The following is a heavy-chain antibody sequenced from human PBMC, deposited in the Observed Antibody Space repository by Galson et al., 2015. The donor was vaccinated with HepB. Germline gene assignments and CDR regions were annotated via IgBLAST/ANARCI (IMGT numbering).Heavy chain of an antibody. Sequence: SLRLSCAASGVTFSNYGFHWVRQAPGKGLKWVTVISYDGRNKYYADSVKGRFTISRDNSKNMVYLQMNSLRAEDTALYYCAKDPYLYSALAGTMAGFDYCGQGTLVTVSS. J-gene: IGHJ4*02. V-gene: IGHV3-30*18. D-gene: IGHD6-19*01. CDR2: ISYDGRNK. CDR1: GVTFSNYG. CDR3: AKDPYLYSALAGTMAGFDY.